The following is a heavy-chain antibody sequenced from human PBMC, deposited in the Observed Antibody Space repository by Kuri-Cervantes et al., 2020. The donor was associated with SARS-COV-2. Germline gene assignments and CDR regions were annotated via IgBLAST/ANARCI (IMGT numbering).Heavy chain of an antibody. CDR3: AKEPAHCGTGCYSLLDQ. CDR1: GFTFSTSA. V-gene: IGHV3-23*01. J-gene: IGHJ4*02. CDR2: ISSSGQTT. D-gene: IGHD2-21*01. Sequence: GESLKISCAASGFTFSTSAMGWVRQAQGKGLEWVSAISSSGQTTYYGDSVRGRFIASRDNSKNTLSLQMNNLRADDTAVYYCAKEPAHCGTGCYSLLDQWGRGILVTVSS.